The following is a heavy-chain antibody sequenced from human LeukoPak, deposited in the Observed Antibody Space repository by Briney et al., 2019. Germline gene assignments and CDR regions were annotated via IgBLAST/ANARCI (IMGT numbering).Heavy chain of an antibody. CDR2: ISAYNGNT. CDR3: ARDAGPYYYDSSGYPLPLY. J-gene: IGHJ4*02. V-gene: IGHV1-18*01. CDR1: GYTFTSYG. Sequence: ASVKVSCKASGYTFTSYGISWVRQAPGQGLEWMGWISAYNGNTNYAQKLQGRVTMTTDTSTSTAYMELRSLRSDDTAVYYCARDAGPYYYDSSGYPLPLYWGQGTLVTVSS. D-gene: IGHD3-22*01.